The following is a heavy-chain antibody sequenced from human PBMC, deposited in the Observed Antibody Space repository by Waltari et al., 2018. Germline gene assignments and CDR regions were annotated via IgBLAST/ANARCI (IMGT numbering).Heavy chain of an antibody. J-gene: IGHJ4*02. CDR2: IHYSGST. CDR3: ARLSGYCSAGSCAAFDY. D-gene: IGHD2-15*01. CDR1: GGSISSTSYY. Sequence: QLQLQESGPGLVKPSETLSLTCTVSGGSISSTSYYWGWIRQPPGKGLEWIGSIHYSGSTYDNPSLRSRVTISADTSKNQFSLKLSSVTAADTAVYYCARLSGYCSAGSCAAFDYWGQGTLVTVSS. V-gene: IGHV4-39*07.